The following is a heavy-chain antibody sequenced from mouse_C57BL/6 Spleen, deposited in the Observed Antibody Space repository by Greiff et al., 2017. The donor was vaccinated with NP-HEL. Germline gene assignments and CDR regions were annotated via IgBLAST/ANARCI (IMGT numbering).Heavy chain of an antibody. J-gene: IGHJ1*03. V-gene: IGHV1-22*01. CDR2: INPNNGGT. CDR3: ARHLYYDYDDGWYFDV. D-gene: IGHD2-4*01. CDR1: GYTFTDYN. Sequence: EVQLQQSGPELVKPGASVKMSCKASGYTFTDYNMHWVKQSHGKSLEWIGYINPNNGGTSYNQKFKGKATLTVNKSSSTAYMELRSLTSEDSAVYYCARHLYYDYDDGWYFDVWGTGTTVTVSS.